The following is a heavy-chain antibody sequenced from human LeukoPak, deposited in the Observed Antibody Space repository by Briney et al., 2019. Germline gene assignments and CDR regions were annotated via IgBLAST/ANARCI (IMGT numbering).Heavy chain of an antibody. D-gene: IGHD3-16*01. J-gene: IGHJ4*02. CDR3: ARDYAVG. Sequence: PGRSLRLSCAASGFTFSDYGMHWVRQAPGKGLEWVAAIWSDGSNKYYADSVKDRFTISRDNSKNTLYLQMNSLRVEDTAVYYCARDYAVGWGQGTLVTVSS. V-gene: IGHV3-33*01. CDR1: GFTFSDYG. CDR2: IWSDGSNK.